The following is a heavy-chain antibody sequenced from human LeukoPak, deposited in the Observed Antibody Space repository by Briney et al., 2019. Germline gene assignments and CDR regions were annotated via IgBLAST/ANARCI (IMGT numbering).Heavy chain of an antibody. CDR3: ARDLYSSSWYETLYGMDV. CDR2: IYYSGST. J-gene: IGHJ6*02. Sequence: SETLSLTCTVSGGSISSYYWSWIRQPPGKGLEWIGYIYYSGSTNYNPSLKSRVTISVDTSKNQFSLKLSSVTAADTAVYYCARDLYSSSWYETLYGMDVWGQGTTVTVSS. D-gene: IGHD6-13*01. V-gene: IGHV4-59*01. CDR1: GGSISSYY.